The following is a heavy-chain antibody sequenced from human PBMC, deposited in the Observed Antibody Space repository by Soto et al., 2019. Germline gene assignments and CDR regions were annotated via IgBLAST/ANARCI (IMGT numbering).Heavy chain of an antibody. CDR1: GFTFSSYA. CDR3: ARDARY. V-gene: IGHV3-30-3*01. Sequence: QVQLVESGGGVVQPGRSLRLSCAASGFTFSSYAMHWVRQAPGKGLEWVAVISYDGSNKYYADSVKGRFTISRDNSKNTLYLQMNSLRAEDTAVYYCARDARYWGQGTLVTVSS. CDR2: ISYDGSNK. J-gene: IGHJ4*02.